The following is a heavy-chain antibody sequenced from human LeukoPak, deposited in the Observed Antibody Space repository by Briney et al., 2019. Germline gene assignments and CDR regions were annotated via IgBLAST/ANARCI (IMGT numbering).Heavy chain of an antibody. D-gene: IGHD6-19*01. CDR2: IYYSGST. CDR3: ARAVAVAGSRFDP. J-gene: IGHJ5*02. CDR1: GGSISSSSYY. Sequence: KTSETLSLTCTVSGGSISSSSYYWGWIRQPPGKGLEWIGSIYYSGSTYYNPSLKSRVTISVDTSKSQFSLKLSSVTAADTAVYYCARAVAVAGSRFDPWGQGTLVTVSS. V-gene: IGHV4-39*07.